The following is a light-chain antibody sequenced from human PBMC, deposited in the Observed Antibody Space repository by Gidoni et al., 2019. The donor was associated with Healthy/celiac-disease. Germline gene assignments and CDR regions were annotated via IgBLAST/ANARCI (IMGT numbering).Light chain of an antibody. J-gene: IGKJ4*01. V-gene: IGKV1-27*01. CDR1: QCIRNS. CDR3: QKNNSAPLT. CDR2: AAS. Sequence: DIHMTQSPSSLSASVGDSVTISCRAIQCIRNSLAWYQQKPGKVPKLLIYAASTLQSGVPSRFSGSGSGTDFTLTISSLQPEDVATYYCQKNNSAPLTFGGGTKVEIK.